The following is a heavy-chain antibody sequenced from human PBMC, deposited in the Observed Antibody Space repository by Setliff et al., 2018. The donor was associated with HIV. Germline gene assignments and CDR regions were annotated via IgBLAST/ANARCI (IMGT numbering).Heavy chain of an antibody. D-gene: IGHD5-18*01. Sequence: ASVKVSCKASGYTFTSYDINWVRQATGQGLEWMGWMNPSSGHTGYAQKFQGRVTITSDTSISTAYMERSSLRSEDTAVYYCGRGSTAVNYDYYHMDVWGKGTTVTVSS. CDR3: GRGSTAVNYDYYHMDV. CDR1: GYTFTSYD. CDR2: MNPSSGHT. J-gene: IGHJ6*03. V-gene: IGHV1-8*03.